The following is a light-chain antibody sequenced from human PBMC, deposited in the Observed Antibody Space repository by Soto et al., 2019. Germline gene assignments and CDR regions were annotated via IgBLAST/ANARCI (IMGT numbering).Light chain of an antibody. CDR2: GAS. V-gene: IGKV3-15*01. J-gene: IGKJ5*01. CDR1: QSVTNN. Sequence: EIVLTQSPATLSVSPGERATLSCMASQSVTNNSAWYQQKPGQAPRLLIYGASARATGVPARFSGSGSGTEFTLTISSLEPEDSAVYYCQQRHMWPITFGQGTRLEIK. CDR3: QQRHMWPIT.